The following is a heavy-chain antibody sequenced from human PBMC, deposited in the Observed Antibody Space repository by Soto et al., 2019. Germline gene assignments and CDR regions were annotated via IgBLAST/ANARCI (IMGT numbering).Heavy chain of an antibody. V-gene: IGHV5-51*01. CDR1: GYSFTSYW. D-gene: IGHD3-3*01. CDR2: IYPGDSDT. Sequence: GESLKISCKGSGYSFTSYWIGWVRQMPGKGLEWMGIIYPGDSDTRYSPSFQGQVTISADKSISTAYLQWSSLKASDTAMYYCARSEWQNRDAFYIWSQGTMVTVSS. J-gene: IGHJ3*02. CDR3: ARSEWQNRDAFYI.